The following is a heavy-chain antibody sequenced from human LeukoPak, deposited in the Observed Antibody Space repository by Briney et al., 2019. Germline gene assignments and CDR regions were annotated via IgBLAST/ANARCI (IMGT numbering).Heavy chain of an antibody. CDR2: ISASGGST. D-gene: IGHD2-2*02. CDR1: GFTFSNYA. Sequence: GGSVPLPCAASGFTFSNYAMNWVRQAPGKGLEWVAGISASGGSTFDADSVSGRFTTSRDNSKNAQYLQMNSLRVEDMAVYYCTKALFGVPNTDVNCFDPWGQGTMVIVSS. V-gene: IGHV3-23*01. J-gene: IGHJ5*02. CDR3: TKALFGVPNTDVNCFDP.